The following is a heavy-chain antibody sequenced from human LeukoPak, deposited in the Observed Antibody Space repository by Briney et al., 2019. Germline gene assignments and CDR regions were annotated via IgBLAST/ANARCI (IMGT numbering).Heavy chain of an antibody. CDR3: ARDPETERGRDGLDC. CDR1: GFTFSSYW. CDR2: IKEDGSDK. Sequence: GGSLRLSCAASGFTFSSYWMSWVRPAPGKGLEWMANIKEDGSDKYYMGSVKGRFTISRDNAKNSLYLQMNSLRAGDTAVYFCARDPETERGRDGLDCWGQGTLVTVSS. J-gene: IGHJ4*02. V-gene: IGHV3-7*01. D-gene: IGHD1-14*01.